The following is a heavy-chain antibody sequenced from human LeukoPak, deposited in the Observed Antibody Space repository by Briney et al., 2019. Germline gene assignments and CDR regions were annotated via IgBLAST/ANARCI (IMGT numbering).Heavy chain of an antibody. CDR3: ARGEGGPDAFDL. J-gene: IGHJ3*01. V-gene: IGHV4-4*07. CDR2: IHSSGTT. CDR1: GGSIRSYY. D-gene: IGHD3-16*01. Sequence: PSETLSLTCTVSGGSIRSYYWSWIRQPAGKGLEWIGRIHSSGTTNYDLSLKSRVTMSVDTSRNQFSLRLRSVTAADTAVYYCARGEGGPDAFDLWGQGTMVIVSS.